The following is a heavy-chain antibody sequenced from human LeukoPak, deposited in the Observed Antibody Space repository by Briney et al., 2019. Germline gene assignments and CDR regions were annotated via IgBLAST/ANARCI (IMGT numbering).Heavy chain of an antibody. V-gene: IGHV5-51*01. D-gene: IGHD2-2*01. CDR2: LYPGDSDA. CDR1: GYTFNSHW. J-gene: IGHJ4*02. Sequence: GESLKISCETSGYTFNSHWIGWVRQMPGQGLEWMGILYPGDSDARYSPSFQGQVTFSVDKSINTAYLQWSSLKASDTAMYYCASTGGPSSTKFDFWGQGTLDTVSS. CDR3: ASTGGPSSTKFDF.